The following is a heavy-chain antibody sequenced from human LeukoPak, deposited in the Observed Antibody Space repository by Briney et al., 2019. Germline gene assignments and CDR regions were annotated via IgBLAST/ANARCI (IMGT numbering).Heavy chain of an antibody. CDR3: ARIRADYHYYYYGMDV. J-gene: IGHJ6*02. CDR1: GGSISSGGYS. D-gene: IGHD4-11*01. Sequence: SETLSLTCTVSGGSISSGGYSWSWIRQPPGKGLEWIGEINHSGSTNYNPSLKSRVTISVDTSKNQFSLKLSSVTAADTAVYYCARIRADYHYYYYGMDVWGQGTTVTVSS. CDR2: INHSGST. V-gene: IGHV4-39*07.